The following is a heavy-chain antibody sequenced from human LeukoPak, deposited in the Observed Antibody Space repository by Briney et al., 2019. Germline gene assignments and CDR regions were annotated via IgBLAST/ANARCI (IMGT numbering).Heavy chain of an antibody. J-gene: IGHJ4*02. Sequence: GESLKISCKCSGYSFTSYWIGWVRQMPGKGLEGMGIIYPGDSDTRYSPSFQGQVTISADKSISTAYLQWSSLKASDTAMYYCARHDRSLGAEEIDYWGQGTLVTVSS. CDR2: IYPGDSDT. CDR1: GYSFTSYW. CDR3: ARHDRSLGAEEIDY. V-gene: IGHV5-51*01.